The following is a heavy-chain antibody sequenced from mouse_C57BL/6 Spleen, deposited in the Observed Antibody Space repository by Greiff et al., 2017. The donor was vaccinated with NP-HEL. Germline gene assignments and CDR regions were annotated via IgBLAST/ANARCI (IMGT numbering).Heavy chain of an antibody. J-gene: IGHJ4*01. Sequence: EVKLVESGGGLVKPGGSLKLSCAASGFTFSSYTMSWVRQTPEKRLEWVATISGGGGNTDYPDSVKGRFTISRDNAKNTLYLQMGSLRSEDTALYYCARHEYDYDVGAMDYWGQGTSVTVSS. D-gene: IGHD2-4*01. CDR3: ARHEYDYDVGAMDY. CDR2: ISGGGGNT. CDR1: GFTFSSYT. V-gene: IGHV5-9*01.